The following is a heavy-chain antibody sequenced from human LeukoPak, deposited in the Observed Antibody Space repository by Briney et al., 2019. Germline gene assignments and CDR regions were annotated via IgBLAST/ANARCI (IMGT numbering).Heavy chain of an antibody. J-gene: IGHJ4*02. CDR2: ISSSSSTI. V-gene: IGHV3-48*01. CDR3: ARAATIFGVVTLFDY. D-gene: IGHD3-3*01. Sequence: PGGSLRLSCAASGFTFSSYNMNWVRQAPGKGLEWVSYISSSSSTIYYADSVKGRFTISRDNAKNSLYLQMNSLRAEDTAVYYCARAATIFGVVTLFDYWGQGTLVTVSS. CDR1: GFTFSSYN.